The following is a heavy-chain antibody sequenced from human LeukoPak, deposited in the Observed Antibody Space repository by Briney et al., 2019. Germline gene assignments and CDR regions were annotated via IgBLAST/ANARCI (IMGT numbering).Heavy chain of an antibody. D-gene: IGHD6-19*01. V-gene: IGHV3-66*02. CDR2: IYSGGST. CDR1: GFTVCSNY. J-gene: IGHJ6*02. Sequence: GGSLRLSCAASGFTVCSNYMSWVGQAPGMGLEWDSDIYSGGSTYYADSVKGRFTISRDNSKNTLYLQMNSLRAEDTAVYYCARETPIAVPTSPFYGMDVWGQGTTVTVSS. CDR3: ARETPIAVPTSPFYGMDV.